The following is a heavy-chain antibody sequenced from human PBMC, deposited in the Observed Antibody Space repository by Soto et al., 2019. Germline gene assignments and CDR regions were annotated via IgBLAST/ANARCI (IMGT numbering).Heavy chain of an antibody. CDR3: AKEGYNDAFDI. Sequence: GGSLRLSCAASGFTFSSYGMHWVRQAPGKGLEWVAVISYDGSNKYYAESVKGRFTISRDNSKNTLYLQMNSLIAEDTAVYYCAKEGYNDAFDIWGQGTMVTVSS. D-gene: IGHD3-10*01. J-gene: IGHJ3*02. CDR1: GFTFSSYG. V-gene: IGHV3-30*18. CDR2: ISYDGSNK.